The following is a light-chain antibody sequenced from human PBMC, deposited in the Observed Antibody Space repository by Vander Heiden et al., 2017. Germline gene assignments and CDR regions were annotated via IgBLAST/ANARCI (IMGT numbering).Light chain of an antibody. CDR3: SSYTSSTTLVI. CDR1: SSDIGGYDY. V-gene: IGLV2-14*01. J-gene: IGLJ2*01. CDR2: DVS. Sequence: QSALTQPASVSGSPGPAFAISSSGTSSDIGGYDYVSWYQQYPGRAPKLMIYDVSNRPSGISNRFSGSKSGNTASLTISGLQAEDEADYYCSSYTSSTTLVIFGGGTKLTVL.